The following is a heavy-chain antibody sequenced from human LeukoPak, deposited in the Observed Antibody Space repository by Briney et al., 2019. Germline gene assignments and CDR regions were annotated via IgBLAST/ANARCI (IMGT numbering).Heavy chain of an antibody. CDR1: GFTFTNYR. CDR3: ARGPSGYHNT. Sequence: PGGSLRLSCAASGFTFTNYRMNWVRQAPGKGLEWVSSISSSSNNIYYVDSVKGRFTISRDNSKNTLYLQMNSLRAEDTAVYYCARGPSGYHNTGGQGTLVTVSS. CDR2: ISSSSNNI. J-gene: IGHJ4*02. D-gene: IGHD5-12*01. V-gene: IGHV3-21*01.